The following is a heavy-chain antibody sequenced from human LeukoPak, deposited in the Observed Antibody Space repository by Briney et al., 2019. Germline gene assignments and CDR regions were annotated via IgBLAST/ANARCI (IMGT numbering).Heavy chain of an antibody. CDR1: GFTVSSNY. V-gene: IGHV3-66*01. J-gene: IGHJ1*01. CDR2: IYSGGST. CDR3: AREDYGGNSITEYFQH. D-gene: IGHD4-23*01. Sequence: GGSLRLSCAASGFTVSSNYMSWVRQAPGKGLEWVSVIYSGGSTYYADSVKGRFTISRDNSKNTLYIQMNSLRAEDTAVYYCAREDYGGNSITEYFQHWGQGTLVTVSS.